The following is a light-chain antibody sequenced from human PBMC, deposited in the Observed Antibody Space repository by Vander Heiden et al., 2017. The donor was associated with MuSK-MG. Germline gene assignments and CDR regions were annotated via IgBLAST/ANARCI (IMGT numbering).Light chain of an antibody. CDR2: TVS. CDR3: CSYAGNNREV. Sequence: QSALTQPPSASGSPGQSGTIACAGTSRDVGGSQYVSWYPQHPGKATKHLIITVSNPPSGVPDRFSGSQSGNPASLTVAGLQAEDVADYYCCSYAGNNREVFGGGTKLTVL. V-gene: IGLV2-8*01. J-gene: IGLJ3*02. CDR1: SRDVGGSQY.